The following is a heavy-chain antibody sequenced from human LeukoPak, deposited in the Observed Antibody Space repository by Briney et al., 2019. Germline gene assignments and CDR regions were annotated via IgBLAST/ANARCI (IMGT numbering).Heavy chain of an antibody. CDR1: GGTFSSYA. CDR2: IIPIFGTA. D-gene: IGHD2-2*01. Sequence: GASVKVSCNASGGTFSSYAISWVRQAPGQGLEWMGGIIPIFGTANYAQKFQGRVTITADESTSTAYMELSSLRSEDAAVYYCASQSPAPYCSSTSCYGAFDIWGQGTMVTVSS. J-gene: IGHJ3*02. CDR3: ASQSPAPYCSSTSCYGAFDI. V-gene: IGHV1-69*13.